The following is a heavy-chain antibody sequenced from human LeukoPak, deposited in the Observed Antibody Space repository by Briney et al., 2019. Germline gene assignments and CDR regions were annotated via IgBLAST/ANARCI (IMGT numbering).Heavy chain of an antibody. V-gene: IGHV3-74*01. CDR1: GFTFSDYW. D-gene: IGHD3-10*01. CDR2: INTDGSIT. CDR3: ARDRGPRTGFMVREAYDY. Sequence: GGSLRLSCAASGFTFSDYWIHWVRQAPGKGLVWVSRINTDGSITDYADSVKGRFSISRDNAKNTLYLQMSSLRAEDTAVYYCARDRGPRTGFMVREAYDYWGQGTLVTVSS. J-gene: IGHJ4*02.